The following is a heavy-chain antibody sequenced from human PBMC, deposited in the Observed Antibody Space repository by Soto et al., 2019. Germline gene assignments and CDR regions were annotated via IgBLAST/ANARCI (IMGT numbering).Heavy chain of an antibody. J-gene: IGHJ6*02. CDR1: GFTFSRNT. D-gene: IGHD3-3*02. Sequence: PGGSLRLSCVTSGFTFSRNTMNWVRQAPGKGLEWVASITSSGSYVYYADSVKGRFSASRGNAKNSLSLQMDSLRPDDTAIYFCVKDEGIEAMDVWGQGTTVTVSS. V-gene: IGHV3-21*01. CDR2: ITSSGSYV. CDR3: VKDEGIEAMDV.